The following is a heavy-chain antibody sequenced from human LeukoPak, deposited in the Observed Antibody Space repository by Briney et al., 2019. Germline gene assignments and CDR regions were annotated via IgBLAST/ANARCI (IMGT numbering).Heavy chain of an antibody. V-gene: IGHV4-4*07. CDR1: GASFSGYF. CDR2: IYTSGST. Sequence: LGTLSLTRKVCGASFSGYFWSWIRHPAGKGLEWIGRIYTSGSTNYNPSLKSRVIMSVDTSKNQFSLNLSSVTAADTAVYYCARVGGMVRGANIDLMDVWGQGTTVTVSS. D-gene: IGHD3-10*01. CDR3: ARVGGMVRGANIDLMDV. J-gene: IGHJ6*02.